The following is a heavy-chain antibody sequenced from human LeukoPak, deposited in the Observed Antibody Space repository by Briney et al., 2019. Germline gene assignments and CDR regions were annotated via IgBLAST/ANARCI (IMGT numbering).Heavy chain of an antibody. CDR1: GGSFSGYY. CDR3: ARGGPLRGYSYGYRDY. Sequence: PSETLSLTCAAYGGSFSGYYWSWIRQPPGKGLEWIGEINHSGSTNYNPSLKSRVTISVDTSKNQFSLKLSSVTAADTAVYYCARGGPLRGYSYGYRDYWGQGTLVTASS. J-gene: IGHJ4*02. CDR2: INHSGST. V-gene: IGHV4-34*01. D-gene: IGHD5-18*01.